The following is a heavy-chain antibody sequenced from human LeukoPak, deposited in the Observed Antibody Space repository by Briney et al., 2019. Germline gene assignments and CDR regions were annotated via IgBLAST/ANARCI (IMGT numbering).Heavy chain of an antibody. Sequence: PGGSLRLSCAASGFTFSSYAMSWVRQAPGKGLEWVSGISGSRGSTYYADSVKGRFTISRDNSKNTLYLQMNSLRAEDTAVYYCARDMYNWNYGVDYWGQGTLVTVSS. D-gene: IGHD1-7*01. CDR2: ISGSRGST. J-gene: IGHJ4*02. CDR3: ARDMYNWNYGVDY. CDR1: GFTFSSYA. V-gene: IGHV3-23*01.